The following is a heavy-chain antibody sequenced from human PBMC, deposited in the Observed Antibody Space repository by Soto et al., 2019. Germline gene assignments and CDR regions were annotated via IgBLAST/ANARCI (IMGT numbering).Heavy chain of an antibody. Sequence: GGSLRLSCAASGFTFSSYAMSWVRQAPGKGLEWVSAISGSGGSTYYADSVKGRFTISRDNSKNTLYLQMNSLRAEDTAVYYCAKGVDIVVVVAQPGLGWFDPWGQGTLVTVSS. V-gene: IGHV3-23*01. CDR3: AKGVDIVVVVAQPGLGWFDP. J-gene: IGHJ5*02. CDR2: ISGSGGST. D-gene: IGHD2-15*01. CDR1: GFTFSSYA.